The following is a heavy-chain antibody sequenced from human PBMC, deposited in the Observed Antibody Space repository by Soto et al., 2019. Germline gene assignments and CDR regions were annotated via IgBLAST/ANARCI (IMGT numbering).Heavy chain of an antibody. D-gene: IGHD4-17*01. V-gene: IGHV4-30-2*01. Sequence: SETLSLTCAVSGGSISSGGYSWSWIRQPPGKGLEWIGYVYHSGSTYYNPSLKSRVTISVDRSKNQFSLKLSSVTAADTAVYYCARGVPVRFDYWGQGTLVTVSS. CDR2: VYHSGST. J-gene: IGHJ4*02. CDR1: GGSISSGGYS. CDR3: ARGVPVRFDY.